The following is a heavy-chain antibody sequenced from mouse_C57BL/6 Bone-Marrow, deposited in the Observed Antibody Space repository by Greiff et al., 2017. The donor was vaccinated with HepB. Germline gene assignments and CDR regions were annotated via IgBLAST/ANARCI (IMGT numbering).Heavy chain of an antibody. Sequence: EVQLQQSGPELVKPGASVKISCKASGYTFTDYYMNWVKQSHGKSLEWIGDINPNNGGTSYNQKFKGKATLTVDKSSSTAYMELRSLTSEDSAVYYCARGSLWYPYYYAMDYWGQGTSVTVSS. V-gene: IGHV1-26*01. J-gene: IGHJ4*01. CDR2: INPNNGGT. CDR3: ARGSLWYPYYYAMDY. CDR1: GYTFTDYY. D-gene: IGHD2-1*01.